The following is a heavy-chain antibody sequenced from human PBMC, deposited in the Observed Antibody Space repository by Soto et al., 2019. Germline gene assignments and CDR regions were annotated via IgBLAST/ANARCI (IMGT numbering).Heavy chain of an antibody. J-gene: IGHJ4*02. CDR1: GFTFSSYW. CDR3: AREGDNGDFDY. V-gene: IGHV3-7*01. CDR2: IKQDGSEK. D-gene: IGHD2-21*02. Sequence: GGSLRLSCAASGFTFSSYWMSWVRQAPGKGLEWVANIKQDGSEKYYVDSVKGRFTIPRDDAKNSLYLQMNSLRAEDTAVYYCAREGDNGDFDYWGQGTLVTVSS.